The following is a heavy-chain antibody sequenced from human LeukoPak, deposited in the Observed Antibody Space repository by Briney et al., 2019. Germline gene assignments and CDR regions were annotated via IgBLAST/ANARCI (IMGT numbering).Heavy chain of an antibody. V-gene: IGHV4-59*01. CDR2: IYYSGST. Sequence: PSETLSLTCAVYGGSFSGYYWSWIRQPPGKGLEWIGYIYYSGSTNYNPSLKSRVTISVDTSKNQFSLKLSSVTAADTAVYYCARHHGSGWYYFAYWGQGTLVTVSS. CDR1: GGSFSGYY. CDR3: ARHHGSGWYYFAY. J-gene: IGHJ4*02. D-gene: IGHD6-19*01.